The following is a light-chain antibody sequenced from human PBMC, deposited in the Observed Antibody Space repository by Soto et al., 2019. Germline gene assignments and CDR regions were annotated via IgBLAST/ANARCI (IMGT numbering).Light chain of an antibody. Sequence: QSVLTQPTSASGTPGQRVTISCSGSSSNIGTYTANWYQQLPGTAPRLLIYSTNQRPSRVPDRFSGSRSGTSASLAISGLQSDDEADYYCAAWDDSLNGWVFGGGTKLTVL. CDR1: SSNIGTYT. CDR2: STN. CDR3: AAWDDSLNGWV. V-gene: IGLV1-44*01. J-gene: IGLJ3*02.